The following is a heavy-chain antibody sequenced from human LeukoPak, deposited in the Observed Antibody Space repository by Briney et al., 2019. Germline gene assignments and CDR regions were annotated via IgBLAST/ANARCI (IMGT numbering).Heavy chain of an antibody. CDR2: IYYSGSA. V-gene: IGHV4-31*03. CDR1: GGSISNGGYY. CDR3: ARDLGDSSGYLDAFDI. J-gene: IGHJ3*02. D-gene: IGHD3-22*01. Sequence: SETLSLTCTVSGGSISNGGYYWSWIRQHPGKGLEWIGYIYYSGSAYYNPSLKSRVTISVDTSKNQFSLKLSSVTAADTAVYYCARDLGDSSGYLDAFDIWGQGTMVTVSS.